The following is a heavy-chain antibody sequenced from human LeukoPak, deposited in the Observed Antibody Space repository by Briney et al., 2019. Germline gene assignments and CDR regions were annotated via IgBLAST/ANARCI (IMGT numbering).Heavy chain of an antibody. CDR1: GYTFTSYG. CDR2: ISAYNGNT. CDR3: ARSTTGTGSSWFDP. V-gene: IGHV1-18*04. D-gene: IGHD1-1*01. J-gene: IGHJ5*02. Sequence: ASVKVSCKASGYTFTSYGISWVRQAPGQGLERMGWISAYNGNTNYAQKLQGRVTMTTDTSTSTAYMELRSLRSDDTAVYYCARSTTGTGSSWFDPWGQGTLVTVSS.